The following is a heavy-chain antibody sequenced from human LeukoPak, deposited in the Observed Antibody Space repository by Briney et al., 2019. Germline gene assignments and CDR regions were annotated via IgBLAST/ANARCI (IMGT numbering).Heavy chain of an antibody. J-gene: IGHJ4*02. V-gene: IGHV3-7*01. CDR2: LKQDGSEN. CDR1: GFTFSSYW. CDR3: ARLRVRGVIIPFDY. Sequence: PGGSLRLSCAASGFTFSSYWMSWVRQAPGKGREWVANLKQDGSENYYVDSVKGRFTISRDNAKNSLYLQMNSLRAEDTAVYYCARLRVRGVIIPFDYWGQGTLVTVSS. D-gene: IGHD3-10*01.